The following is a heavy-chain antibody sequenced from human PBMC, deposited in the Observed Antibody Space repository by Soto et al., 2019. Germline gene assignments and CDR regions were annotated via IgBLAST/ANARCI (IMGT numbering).Heavy chain of an antibody. CDR2: FDPEDGEA. V-gene: IGHV1-24*01. D-gene: IGHD3-3*01. CDR1: GYTLTELS. CDR3: ATAGDFWSGLGPPDY. J-gene: IGHJ4*02. Sequence: ASVKVSCKVAGYTLTELSMHWVRQAPGKGLEWMGGFDPEDGEAIYAQKFQGRVTMTEDTSTDTAYMELSSLRSEDTAVYYCATAGDFWSGLGPPDYWGQGTLVTVSS.